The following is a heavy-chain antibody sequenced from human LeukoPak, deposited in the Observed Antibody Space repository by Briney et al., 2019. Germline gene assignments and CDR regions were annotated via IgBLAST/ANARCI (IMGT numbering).Heavy chain of an antibody. CDR3: ARDRGEFHYYYYYDSSYVFDY. D-gene: IGHD3-22*01. CDR1: GYTFTGYY. Sequence: ASVKVSCKASGYTFTGYYMHWVRQAPGQGLEWMGWINPNSGGTNYAQKFQGRVTMTRDTSISTAYMELSRLRSDDTAVYYCARDRGEFHYYYYYDSSYVFDYWAQGTLVTVSS. V-gene: IGHV1-2*02. CDR2: INPNSGGT. J-gene: IGHJ4*02.